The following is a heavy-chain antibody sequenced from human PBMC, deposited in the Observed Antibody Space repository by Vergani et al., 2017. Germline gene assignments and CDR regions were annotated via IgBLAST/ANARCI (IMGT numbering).Heavy chain of an antibody. CDR2: INSDGSST. D-gene: IGHD3-22*01. Sequence: EVQLVESGGGLVQPGGSLRLSCAASGFTFSSYLMHWVRQAPGNGLVCVSRINSDGSSTTYADSVKGRFTISRDNAKNTLYLQMNSLRAEDTAVYYCVRDTYFYDSSGYYPSGGMDVWGQXP. CDR3: VRDTYFYDSSGYYPSGGMDV. V-gene: IGHV3-74*01. J-gene: IGHJ6*02. CDR1: GFTFSSYL.